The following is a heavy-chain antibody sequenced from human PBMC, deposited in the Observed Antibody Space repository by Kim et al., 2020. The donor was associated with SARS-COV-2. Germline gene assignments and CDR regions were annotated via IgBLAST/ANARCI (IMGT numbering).Heavy chain of an antibody. Sequence: GTTNHHPTLKRRDTISVDPSKNQFSLNLSSVTAADTAVYYCARGFYYFDYWGQGTLVTVSS. J-gene: IGHJ4*02. CDR3: ARGFYYFDY. V-gene: IGHV4-61*02. CDR2: GTT.